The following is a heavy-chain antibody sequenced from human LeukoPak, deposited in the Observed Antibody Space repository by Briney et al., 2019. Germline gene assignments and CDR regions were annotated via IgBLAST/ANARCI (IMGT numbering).Heavy chain of an antibody. V-gene: IGHV1-2*02. CDR2: INPNSGGT. CDR1: GYTFTGYY. J-gene: IGHJ6*02. CDR3: ASPGIVVVPAAMDYYYYGMDV. Sequence: RASVTVSCKASGYTFTGYYMHWVRQAPGQGLEWMGWINPNSGGTNYAQKFQGRVTMTRDTFISTAYMELSRLRSDDTAVYYCASPGIVVVPAAMDYYYYGMDVWGQGTTVTVSS. D-gene: IGHD2-2*01.